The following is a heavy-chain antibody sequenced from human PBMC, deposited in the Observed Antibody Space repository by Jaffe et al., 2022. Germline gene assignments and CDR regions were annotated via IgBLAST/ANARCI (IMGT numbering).Heavy chain of an antibody. D-gene: IGHD3-10*01. CDR1: GGSFSGYY. J-gene: IGHJ5*02. CDR3: ARGLFRGLWFGESLGWFDP. V-gene: IGHV4-34*01. CDR2: INHSGST. Sequence: QVQLQQWGAGLLKPSETLSLTCAVYGGSFSGYYWSWIRQPPGKGLEWIGEINHSGSTNYNPSLKSRVTISVDTSKNQFSLKLSSVTAADTAVYYCARGLFRGLWFGESLGWFDPWGQGTLVTVSS.